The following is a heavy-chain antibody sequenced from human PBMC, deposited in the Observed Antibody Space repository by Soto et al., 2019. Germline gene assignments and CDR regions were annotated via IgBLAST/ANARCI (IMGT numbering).Heavy chain of an antibody. CDR1: GGSISSGGYY. Sequence: SETLSLTCTVSGGSISSGGYYWSWIRQHPGKGLEWIGYIYYSGSTYYNPSLESRVTISVDTSKNQFSLKLNSVTAADTAVYYCARDYYDFWSGYSSPDYYGMDVWGQGTTVTVSS. D-gene: IGHD3-3*01. V-gene: IGHV4-31*03. CDR2: IYYSGST. J-gene: IGHJ6*02. CDR3: ARDYYDFWSGYSSPDYYGMDV.